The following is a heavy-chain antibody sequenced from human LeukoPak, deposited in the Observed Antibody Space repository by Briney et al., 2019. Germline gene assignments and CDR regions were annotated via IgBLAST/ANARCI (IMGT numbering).Heavy chain of an antibody. J-gene: IGHJ6*03. Sequence: PGGSLRLSCAASGFTFSSYGMYWVRQAPGKGLEWVAFIRYDGSNKYYADSVKGRFTISRDNSKNTLYLQMNSLRAEDTAVYYCAKVSRSRIAAAGKVAYYYYMDVWGKGTTVTVSS. V-gene: IGHV3-30*02. CDR2: IRYDGSNK. D-gene: IGHD6-13*01. CDR1: GFTFSSYG. CDR3: AKVSRSRIAAAGKVAYYYYMDV.